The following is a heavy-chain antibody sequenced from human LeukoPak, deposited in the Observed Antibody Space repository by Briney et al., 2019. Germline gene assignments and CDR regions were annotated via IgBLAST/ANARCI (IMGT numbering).Heavy chain of an antibody. CDR1: GGTFISCA. CDR3: AREAVAGLGRVDY. V-gene: IGHV1-69*13. CDR2: IIPIFGTA. Sequence: SVKVSRKASGGTFISCAISWVRQAPGQGLEWMGGIIPIFGTANYAQKFQGRVTITADESTSTAYMELSSLRSEDTAVYYCAREAVAGLGRVDYWGQGTLVTVSS. D-gene: IGHD6-19*01. J-gene: IGHJ4*02.